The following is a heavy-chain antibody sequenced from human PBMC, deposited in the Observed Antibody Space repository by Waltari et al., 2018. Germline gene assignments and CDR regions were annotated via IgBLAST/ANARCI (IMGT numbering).Heavy chain of an antibody. CDR1: GFSLSTSGVG. CDR3: AHSPRASSSWYWFDP. V-gene: IGHV2-5*01. J-gene: IGHJ5*02. CDR2: IYWNDDK. D-gene: IGHD6-13*01. Sequence: QITLKESGPTLVKPTQTLTLTCTFSGFSLSTSGVGVGWIRQPPGKALEWLALIYWNDDKRYSPSLKSRLTTTKETSKNQVVLTMTNMDPVDTATYYFAHSPRASSSWYWFDPWGQGTLVTVSS.